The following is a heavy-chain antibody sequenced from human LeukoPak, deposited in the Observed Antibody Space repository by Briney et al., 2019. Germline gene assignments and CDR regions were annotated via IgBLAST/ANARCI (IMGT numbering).Heavy chain of an antibody. CDR3: ATPHDYGDYHGAFDI. V-gene: IGHV1-24*01. Sequence: ASVKVSCKVSGYTLTELSMHWVRQAPGKGLEWMGGFDPEDGETIYAQKFQGRVTMTEDTSTDTAYMELSSLRSEDTAVYYCATPHDYGDYHGAFDIWGQGTMVTVSS. D-gene: IGHD4-17*01. CDR2: FDPEDGET. CDR1: GYTLTELS. J-gene: IGHJ3*02.